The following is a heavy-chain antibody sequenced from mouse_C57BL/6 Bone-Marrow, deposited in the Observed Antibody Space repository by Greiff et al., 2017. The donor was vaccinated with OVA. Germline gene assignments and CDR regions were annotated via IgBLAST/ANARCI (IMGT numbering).Heavy chain of an antibody. V-gene: IGHV1-61*01. CDR1: GYTFTSYW. D-gene: IGHD1-1*01. Sequence: VQLQQPGAELVRPGSSVKLSCKASGYTFTSYWMDWVKQRPGQGLEWIGNIYPSDSETHYNQKFKDKATLTVDKSSSTAYMQLSSLTSEDSAVYYCARGSYGGFDYWGQGTTLTVSS. CDR3: ARGSYGGFDY. J-gene: IGHJ2*01. CDR2: IYPSDSET.